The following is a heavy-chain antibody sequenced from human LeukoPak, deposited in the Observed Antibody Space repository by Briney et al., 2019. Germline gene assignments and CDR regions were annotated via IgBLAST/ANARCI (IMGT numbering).Heavy chain of an antibody. CDR1: GFTFSSYG. J-gene: IGHJ5*01. CDR3: TKGADYYGSGSYSNWFDS. V-gene: IGHV3-33*06. D-gene: IGHD3-10*01. Sequence: PGGSLRLSCAASGFTFSSYGIHWVRQAPGKGLEWVASIWHDGRNTYYADSVKGRFTVSRDNFKNPLYLQMNSLRPEDTALYYCTKGADYYGSGSYSNWFDSWGQGTLVTVSS. CDR2: IWHDGRNT.